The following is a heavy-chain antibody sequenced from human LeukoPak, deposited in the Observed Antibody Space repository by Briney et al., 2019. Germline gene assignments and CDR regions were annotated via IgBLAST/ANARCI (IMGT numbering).Heavy chain of an antibody. CDR3: ARGALVLWFGVSVSSDFDY. CDR2: INHSGST. J-gene: IGHJ4*02. D-gene: IGHD3-10*01. CDR1: GGSFSGYY. V-gene: IGHV4-34*01. Sequence: SETLSLTCAVSGGSFSGYYWSWIRQPPGKGLEWIWGINHSGSTTCNPSLKSRVSISVDTSKNQFSLKLSSVTAADAAVYDCARGALVLWFGVSVSSDFDYWGQGTLVTVSS.